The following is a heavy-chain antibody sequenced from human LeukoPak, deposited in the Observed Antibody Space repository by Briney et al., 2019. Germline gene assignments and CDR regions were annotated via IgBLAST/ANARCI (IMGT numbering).Heavy chain of an antibody. D-gene: IGHD2-2*02. CDR3: AKAYCSSTSCYIGGKKYFDY. Sequence: SETLSLTCTVSGGSISSYYWSWIRQPPGKGLEWIGYIYYSGSTNYNPSLKSRVTISVDTSKNQFSLKLSSVTAADTAVYYCAKAYCSSTSCYIGGKKYFDYWGQGTLVTVSS. J-gene: IGHJ4*02. CDR2: IYYSGST. V-gene: IGHV4-59*01. CDR1: GGSISSYY.